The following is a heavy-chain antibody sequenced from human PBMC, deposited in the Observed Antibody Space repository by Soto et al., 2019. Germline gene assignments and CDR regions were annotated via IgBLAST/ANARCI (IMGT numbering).Heavy chain of an antibody. CDR2: ISWNSGSI. V-gene: IGHV3-9*01. Sequence: GGSLRLSCAASGFTFDDYAMHWVRQAPGKGLEWVSGISWNSGSIGYADSVKGRFTISRDNAKNSLYLQMNSLRAEDTALYYCAKDYFAGYSNFPGYFDYWGQGTLVTVSS. CDR1: GFTFDDYA. CDR3: AKDYFAGYSNFPGYFDY. J-gene: IGHJ4*02. D-gene: IGHD4-4*01.